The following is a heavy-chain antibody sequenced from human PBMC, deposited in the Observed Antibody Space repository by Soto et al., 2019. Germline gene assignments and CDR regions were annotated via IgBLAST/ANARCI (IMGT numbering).Heavy chain of an antibody. D-gene: IGHD3-10*01. V-gene: IGHV4-39*01. Sequence: SETLSLTCTVSGGSISSRNCYWGWIRQPPGKGLEWITNISYSGSTYYNPSLKSRVTISVDTSKNQFSLKLSSVTAADTAVYYCARIIGATDAFDIWGQGTMVTVSS. J-gene: IGHJ3*02. CDR2: ISYSGST. CDR3: ARIIGATDAFDI. CDR1: GGSISSRNCY.